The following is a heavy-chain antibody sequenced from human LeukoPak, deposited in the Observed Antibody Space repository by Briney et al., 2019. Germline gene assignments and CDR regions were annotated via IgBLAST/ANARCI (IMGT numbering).Heavy chain of an antibody. J-gene: IGHJ5*02. Sequence: PGRSLRLSCAASGFTVSSNYMSWVRQAPGKGLEWVSVIYSGGSTYYADSVKGRFTISRDNSKNTLYLQMNSLRAEDTAVYYCARAVTVTTSYWFDPWGQGTLVTVSS. D-gene: IGHD4-17*01. CDR2: IYSGGST. CDR1: GFTVSSNY. CDR3: ARAVTVTTSYWFDP. V-gene: IGHV3-66*02.